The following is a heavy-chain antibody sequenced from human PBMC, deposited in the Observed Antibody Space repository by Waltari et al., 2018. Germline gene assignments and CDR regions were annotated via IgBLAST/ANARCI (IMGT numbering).Heavy chain of an antibody. Sequence: QLQLQESGSGLVKPSQTLSLTCAVSGGSISSGGYSWSWIRQPPGKGLEWIGYIYHSGSTDYNPSLKSRVTISVDRSKNQFSLKLSSVTAADTAVYYCARAADDYGDYSFDYWGQGTLVTVSS. J-gene: IGHJ4*02. CDR1: GGSISSGGYS. D-gene: IGHD4-17*01. CDR3: ARAADDYGDYSFDY. V-gene: IGHV4-30-2*01. CDR2: IYHSGST.